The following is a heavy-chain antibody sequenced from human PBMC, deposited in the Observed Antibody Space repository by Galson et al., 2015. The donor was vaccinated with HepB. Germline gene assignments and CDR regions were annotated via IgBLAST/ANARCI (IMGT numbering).Heavy chain of an antibody. V-gene: IGHV3-21*01. CDR2: ISSSSSYI. CDR1: GFTFSSYT. Sequence: SLRLSCAASGFTFSSYTMNWVRQAPGKGLEWVSSISSSSSYIYYADSVKGRFTISRDNAKNSLYLQMNSLRAEDTAVYYCARDRAGTTYDAFDYWGQGTLVTVSS. CDR3: ARDRAGTTYDAFDY. J-gene: IGHJ4*02. D-gene: IGHD1-1*01.